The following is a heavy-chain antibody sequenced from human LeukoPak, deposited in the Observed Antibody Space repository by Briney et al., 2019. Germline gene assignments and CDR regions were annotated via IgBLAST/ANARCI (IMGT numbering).Heavy chain of an antibody. Sequence: SQTLSLTCAISGDSVSSNSAAWNWIRQSPSRGLEWLGRTYYRSKWYNDYAVSVKSRITIKSDTSKNQFSLQLNSVTPEDTALYYCARDLEPAFSSGGSGFFDPWGQGTLVTVSS. CDR1: GDSVSSNSAA. D-gene: IGHD6-19*01. CDR3: ARDLEPAFSSGGSGFFDP. V-gene: IGHV6-1*01. CDR2: TYYRSKWYN. J-gene: IGHJ5*02.